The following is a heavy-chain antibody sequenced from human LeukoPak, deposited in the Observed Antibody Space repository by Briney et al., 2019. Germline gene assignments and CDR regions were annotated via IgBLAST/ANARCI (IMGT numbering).Heavy chain of an antibody. CDR3: VKSNSRYQPWTLDI. D-gene: IGHD2-2*01. V-gene: IGHV4-61*05. Sequence: PSETLSLTCTVSGDSISSSSYYWGWIRQPPGKGLEWIGYIFYNECTSYNPSLKSRVTISVDTSNNQLSLKVNSVTAADTAMYYCVKSNSRYQPWTLDIWGRGTMVTVSS. CDR1: GDSISSSSYY. CDR2: IFYNECT. J-gene: IGHJ3*02.